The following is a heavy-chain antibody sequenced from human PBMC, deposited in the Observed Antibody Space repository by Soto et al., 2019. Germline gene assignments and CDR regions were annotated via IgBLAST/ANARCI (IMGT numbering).Heavy chain of an antibody. J-gene: IGHJ6*02. D-gene: IGHD1-26*01. CDR2: INAGNGNT. CDR3: ARYFVLSGSYFDYYYGMDV. V-gene: IGHV1-3*01. CDR1: GYTFTSYA. Sequence: GASVKVSCKACGYTFTSYAMHWVRQAPGQRLEWMGWINAGNGNTKYSQKFQGRVTITRDTSASTAYMELSSLRSEDTAVYYCARYFVLSGSYFDYYYGMDVWGQGTTVTVSS.